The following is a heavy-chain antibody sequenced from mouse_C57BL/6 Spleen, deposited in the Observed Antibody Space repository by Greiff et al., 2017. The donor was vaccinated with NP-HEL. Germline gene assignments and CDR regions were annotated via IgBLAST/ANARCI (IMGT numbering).Heavy chain of an antibody. Sequence: EVKVVESGGGLVKPGGSLKLSCAASGFTFSGYTMSWVRQTPEKRLEWVATISGGGGNTYYPDSVKGRFTISRDNAKNTLYLQMSSLRSEDTALYYCARQDYGSSYVGAMDYWGQGTSVTVSS. D-gene: IGHD1-1*01. CDR2: ISGGGGNT. J-gene: IGHJ4*01. CDR3: ARQDYGSSYVGAMDY. V-gene: IGHV5-9*01. CDR1: GFTFSGYT.